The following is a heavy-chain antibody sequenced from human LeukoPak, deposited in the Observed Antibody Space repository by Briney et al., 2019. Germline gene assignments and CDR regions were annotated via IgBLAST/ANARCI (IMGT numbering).Heavy chain of an antibody. J-gene: IGHJ4*02. V-gene: IGHV3-48*03. D-gene: IGHD5-18*01. CDR2: ISSSGSTI. CDR1: GFTFSSYE. Sequence: PGGSLRLSCAASGFTFSSYEMNWVRQAPRKGLEWVSYISSSGSTIYYADSVKGRFTISRDNAKNSLYLQMNSLRAEDTAVYYCARDLPIQLWLPDYFDYWGQGTLVTVSS. CDR3: ARDLPIQLWLPDYFDY.